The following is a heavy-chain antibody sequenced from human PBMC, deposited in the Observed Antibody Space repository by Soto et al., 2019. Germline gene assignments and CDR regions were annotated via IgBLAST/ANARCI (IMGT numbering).Heavy chain of an antibody. J-gene: IGHJ6*03. Sequence: GGSLRLSCATSGFTFSSYAMSWVRQAPGKGLEWVSAISGSGGSTYYADSVKGRFTISRDNSKNTLYLQMNSLRAEDTAVYYCAKDFPFSQRGYYYYYMDVWGKGTTVTVSS. V-gene: IGHV3-23*01. CDR3: AKDFPFSQRGYYYYYMDV. D-gene: IGHD3-10*01. CDR1: GFTFSSYA. CDR2: ISGSGGST.